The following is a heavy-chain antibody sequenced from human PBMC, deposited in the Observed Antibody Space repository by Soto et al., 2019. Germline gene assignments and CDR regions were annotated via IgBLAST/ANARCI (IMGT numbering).Heavy chain of an antibody. Sequence: GASVKVSCKASGYTFTIYYMHWVRQAPGQGLEWMGIINPSGGSTSYAQKFQGRVTMTRDTSTSTVYMELSSLRSEDTAVYYCARDSGSYYLEHDAFDIWGQGTMVTVSS. CDR3: ARDSGSYYLEHDAFDI. CDR2: INPSGGST. CDR1: GYTFTIYY. D-gene: IGHD1-26*01. J-gene: IGHJ3*02. V-gene: IGHV1-46*01.